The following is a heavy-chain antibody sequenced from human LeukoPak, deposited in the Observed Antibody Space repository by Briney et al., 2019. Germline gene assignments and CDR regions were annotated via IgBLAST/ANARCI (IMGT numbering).Heavy chain of an antibody. CDR1: GYTFTSFD. CDR2: MNPNNGNT. Sequence: ASVKVSCKASGYTFTSFDFNWLRQATGQGLEWMGWMNPNNGNTGYAQKFQGRVTMTRNTSISTAYMELSSLTSEDTAVYYCARGAPGSYCSGGSCPYFDYWGQGTLVSVSS. J-gene: IGHJ4*02. CDR3: ARGAPGSYCSGGSCPYFDY. D-gene: IGHD2-15*01. V-gene: IGHV1-8*01.